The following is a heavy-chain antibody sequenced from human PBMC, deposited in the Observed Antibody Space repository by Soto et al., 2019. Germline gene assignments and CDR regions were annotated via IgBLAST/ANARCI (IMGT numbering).Heavy chain of an antibody. CDR1: GGSFSGYY. CDR2: INHSGST. Sequence: SETLSLTCAVYGGSFSGYYWSWIRQPPGKGLEWIGEINHSGSTNYNPSLKSRVTISVDTSKNQFSLKLSSVTAADTAVYYCASGNYDFWSGYYSFEYWGQGTLVTVSS. CDR3: ASGNYDFWSGYYSFEY. D-gene: IGHD3-3*01. J-gene: IGHJ4*02. V-gene: IGHV4-34*01.